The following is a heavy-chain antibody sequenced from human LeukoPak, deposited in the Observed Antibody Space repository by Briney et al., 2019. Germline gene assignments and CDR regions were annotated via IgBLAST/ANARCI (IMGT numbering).Heavy chain of an antibody. Sequence: ASVKVSCKASGYTFTGYYMHWVRQAPGQGLEWMGWIYPNSGGTNYAQKFQGRVTVTRDTSISTAYMQLSRLRSDDTAVYYCATGRGYSYGFDYWGQGTLVTVSS. V-gene: IGHV1-2*02. CDR1: GYTFTGYY. J-gene: IGHJ4*02. CDR3: ATGRGYSYGFDY. D-gene: IGHD5-18*01. CDR2: IYPNSGGT.